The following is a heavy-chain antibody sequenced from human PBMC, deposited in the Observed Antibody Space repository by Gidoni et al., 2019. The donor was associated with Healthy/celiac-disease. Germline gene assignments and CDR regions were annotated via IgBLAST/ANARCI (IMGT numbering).Heavy chain of an antibody. CDR1: GYTFTSQG. CDR3: ARVITTVVTPGFDY. D-gene: IGHD4-17*01. CDR2: ISAYNGNT. J-gene: IGHJ4*02. Sequence: QVQLVQSGAEVKKPGASVKVSCKASGYTFTSQGISWVRQAPGQWLEWMGWISAYNGNTNYAQKLQGRVTMTTDTSTSTAYMELRRLRSDDTAVYYCARVITTVVTPGFDYWGQGTLVTVSS. V-gene: IGHV1-18*01.